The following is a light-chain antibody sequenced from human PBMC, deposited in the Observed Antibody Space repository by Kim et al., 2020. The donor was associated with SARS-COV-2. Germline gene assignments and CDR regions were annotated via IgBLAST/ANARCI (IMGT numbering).Light chain of an antibody. CDR2: AAS. J-gene: IGKJ2*03. CDR3: QQSYSTPYS. CDR1: QSISSY. V-gene: IGKV1-39*01. Sequence: SASVGDRVTITCRASQSISSYLNWYQQKPGKAPKLLIYAASSLQSGVPSRFSGSGSGTDFTLTISSLQPEYFATYYCQQSYSTPYSFGQGTKLEI.